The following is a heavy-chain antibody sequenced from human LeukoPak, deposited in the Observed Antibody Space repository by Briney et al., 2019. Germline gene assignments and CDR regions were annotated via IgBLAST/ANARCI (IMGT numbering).Heavy chain of an antibody. Sequence: GASVKVSCKASGYTFTSYYVHWVRQAPGQGLEWMGIINPSGGSTSYAQKFQGRVTMTRDTSTSTVYMELSSLRSEDTAVYYCARDQVRYCSSTSCSYYYYYGMDVWGQGTTVTVSS. D-gene: IGHD2-2*01. CDR1: GYTFTSYY. CDR2: INPSGGST. CDR3: ARDQVRYCSSTSCSYYYYYGMDV. J-gene: IGHJ6*02. V-gene: IGHV1-46*01.